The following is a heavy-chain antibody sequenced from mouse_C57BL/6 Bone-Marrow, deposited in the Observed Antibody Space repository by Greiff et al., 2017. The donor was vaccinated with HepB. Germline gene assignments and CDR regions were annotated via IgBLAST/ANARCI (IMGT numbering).Heavy chain of an antibody. CDR2: ISYDGSN. V-gene: IGHV3-6*01. Sequence: EVQLKESGPGLVKPSQSLSLTCSVTGYSITSGYYWNWIRQFPGNKLEWMGYISYDGSNNYNPSLKNRISITRDTSKNQFFLKLNSVTTEDTATYYCAREGDLGDYWGQGTTLTVSS. CDR3: AREGDLGDY. J-gene: IGHJ2*01. CDR1: GYSITSGYY. D-gene: IGHD4-1*01.